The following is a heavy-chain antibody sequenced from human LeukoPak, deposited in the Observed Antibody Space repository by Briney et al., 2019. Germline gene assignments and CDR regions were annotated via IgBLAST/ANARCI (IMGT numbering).Heavy chain of an antibody. V-gene: IGHV4-39*01. D-gene: IGHD6-13*01. Sequence: SETLSLTCTVSGGSISSSTYYWGWIRQPPGKGLECIGSIYYSGSTYYNPSLKSRVTISVDTSKNQFSLKLSSVTAADTAVYYCARPGSTNYYFDYWGQGTLVTVSS. CDR1: GGSISSSTYY. CDR2: IYYSGST. J-gene: IGHJ4*02. CDR3: ARPGSTNYYFDY.